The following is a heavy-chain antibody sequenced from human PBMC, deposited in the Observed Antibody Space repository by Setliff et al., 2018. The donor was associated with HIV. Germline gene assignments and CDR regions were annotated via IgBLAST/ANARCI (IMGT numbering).Heavy chain of an antibody. D-gene: IGHD1-1*01. V-gene: IGHV3-73*01. Sequence: SLRLSCAASGFTFSGSAMHWVRQASGKGLEWVGRIRSKGYGSATAYAASVKGRFTTSRDDSKNTAYLQMDSLKTEDTAVYYCTRHSTDPWSLLDYWGQGTLVTVSS. J-gene: IGHJ4*02. CDR1: GFTFSGSA. CDR3: TRHSTDPWSLLDY. CDR2: IRSKGYGSAT.